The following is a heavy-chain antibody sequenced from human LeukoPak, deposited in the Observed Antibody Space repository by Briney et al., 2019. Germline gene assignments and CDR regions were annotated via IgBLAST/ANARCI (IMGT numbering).Heavy chain of an antibody. J-gene: IGHJ4*02. D-gene: IGHD4/OR15-4a*01. CDR1: GFIFSNSG. CDR2: ISSSSITI. CDR3: ARIHGAYPFDS. V-gene: IGHV3-48*01. Sequence: GGSLRLSCEASGFIFSNSGMNWVRQAPGKGLEWVSYISSSSITIYYADSVKGRFTISRDNAKNSLYLQMSSLRAEDTAVYYCARIHGAYPFDSWGQGILVTVSS.